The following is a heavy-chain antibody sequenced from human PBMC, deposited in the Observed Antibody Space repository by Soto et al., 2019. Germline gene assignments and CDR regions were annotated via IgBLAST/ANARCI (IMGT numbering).Heavy chain of an antibody. D-gene: IGHD3-3*01. J-gene: IGHJ6*02. Sequence: RGESLKISCKGSGYSFTSYWIGWVRQMPGKGLEWMGIIYPGDSDTRYSPSFQGQVTISADKSISTAYLQWSSLKASDTAMYYCASRTGYYDKNHYYGMDVWGQGTTVTVSS. CDR2: IYPGDSDT. V-gene: IGHV5-51*01. CDR3: ASRTGYYDKNHYYGMDV. CDR1: GYSFTSYW.